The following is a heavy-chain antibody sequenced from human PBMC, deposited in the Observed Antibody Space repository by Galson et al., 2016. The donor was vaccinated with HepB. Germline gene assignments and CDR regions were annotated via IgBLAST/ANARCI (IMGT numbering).Heavy chain of an antibody. Sequence: SLRLSCAASGFTLKNYWMHWVRQVPGKGLVWVSRINPDGTSTAYADFVKGRVTISRDNDKSTVHLQLRSLRVEDTALYYCARARYSDSSGYNWGHGTLVTVSS. V-gene: IGHV3-74*03. J-gene: IGHJ4*01. D-gene: IGHD3-22*01. CDR1: GFTLKNYW. CDR3: ARARYSDSSGYN. CDR2: INPDGTST.